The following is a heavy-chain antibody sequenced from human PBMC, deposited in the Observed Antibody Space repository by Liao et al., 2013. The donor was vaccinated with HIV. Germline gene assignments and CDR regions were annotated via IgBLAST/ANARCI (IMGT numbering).Heavy chain of an antibody. J-gene: IGHJ4*02. D-gene: IGHD3-10*01. CDR1: GGSISTYY. Sequence: QVQLHASGPGLVKPSETLSLTCTVSGGSISTYYWSWVRQPAGKGLEWIGRIHISGNTNYNPSLKSRVNMSVDTSKNQFSLKLSSVTAADTALYYCATPLGSDLDHWGQGTLVTVAS. CDR2: IHISGNT. V-gene: IGHV4-4*07. CDR3: ATPLGSDLDH.